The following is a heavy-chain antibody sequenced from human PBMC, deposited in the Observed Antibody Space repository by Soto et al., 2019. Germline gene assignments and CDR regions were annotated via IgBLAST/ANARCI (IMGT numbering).Heavy chain of an antibody. Sequence: QVQLVESGGGVVQPGRSLRLSCAASGFTFSSYAMHWVRRAPGKGLEWVAVISYDGSNKYYADSVKGRFTISRDNSKNTLYLQMNSLRAEDTAVYYCASDFDYWGQGTLVTVSS. CDR3: ASDFDY. V-gene: IGHV3-30-3*01. CDR2: ISYDGSNK. J-gene: IGHJ4*02. CDR1: GFTFSSYA.